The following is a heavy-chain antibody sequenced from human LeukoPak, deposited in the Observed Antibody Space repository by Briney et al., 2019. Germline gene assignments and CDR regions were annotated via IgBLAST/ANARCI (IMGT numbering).Heavy chain of an antibody. CDR2: IYYSGSN. CDR1: GGSISSYY. J-gene: IGHJ2*01. Sequence: KPSETLSLTCTVSGGSISSYYWSWVRQPPGKGLEWNGYIYYSGSNNYNRSLKSGVTISVDKSKKQFSLKLSSVTAADTAVYYCARALSDYYWYFDLWGRGTLVTVSS. D-gene: IGHD4-17*01. CDR3: ARALSDYYWYFDL. V-gene: IGHV4-59*01.